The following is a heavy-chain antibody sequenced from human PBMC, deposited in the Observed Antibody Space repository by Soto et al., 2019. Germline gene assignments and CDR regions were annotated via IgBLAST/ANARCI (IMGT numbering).Heavy chain of an antibody. CDR2: IYYSGST. CDR3: ARVAYSSSMYYFDY. V-gene: IGHV4-59*01. J-gene: IGHJ4*02. CDR1: GGSISSYY. D-gene: IGHD6-6*01. Sequence: KASETLSLTCTVSGGSISSYYLSWIRQPPGKGLECIGYIYYSGSTNYNPSLKSRVTISVDTSKNQFSLKLSSVTAADTAVYYCARVAYSSSMYYFDYWGQGTLVTVYS.